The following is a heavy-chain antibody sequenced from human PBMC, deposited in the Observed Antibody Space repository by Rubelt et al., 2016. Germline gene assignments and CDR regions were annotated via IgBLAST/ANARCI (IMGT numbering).Heavy chain of an antibody. V-gene: IGHV3-21*01. CDR1: GSTFSNYG. D-gene: IGHD6-19*01. Sequence: VQLVESGGGVVQPGRSLRLSCAASGSTFSNYGMHWVRQAPGKGLEWVSTIVYSGDSQYYADSVKGRFTISRDNAGNSQMLKMNSMGAECSAVYYCARVGNSSCWYPVLYFDCWGQGTLVTVS. CDR3: ARVGNSSCWYPVLYFDC. CDR2: IVYSGDSQ. J-gene: IGHJ4*02.